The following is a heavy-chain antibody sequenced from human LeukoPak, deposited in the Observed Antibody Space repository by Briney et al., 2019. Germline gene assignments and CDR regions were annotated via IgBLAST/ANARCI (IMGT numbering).Heavy chain of an antibody. J-gene: IGHJ5*02. CDR1: GLTFSSYG. CDR2: ISYDGGNK. V-gene: IGHV3-30*18. CDR3: AKASNSGYFYGSGRYENWFDA. D-gene: IGHD3-10*01. Sequence: PGGSLRLSCAASGLTFSSYGMHWVRQAPGKGLEWVAVISYDGGNKFYADSVKGRFTISRDNSKNTMSLQMNSLRAEDTALYYCAKASNSGYFYGSGRYENWFDAWGQGTLVTVSS.